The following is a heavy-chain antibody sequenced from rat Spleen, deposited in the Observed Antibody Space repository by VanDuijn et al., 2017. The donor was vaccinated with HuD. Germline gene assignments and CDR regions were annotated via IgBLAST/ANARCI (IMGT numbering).Heavy chain of an antibody. CDR3: ARRTMGIILDY. Sequence: EVHLVESDGGLVQPGRSLKLSCAASGFIFSDFYMAWVRQAPTKGLEWVATISYDGSKTYYRDSVKGRFTISRDNARSTLNLHMDSLRSEDTALYYCARRTMGIILDYWGQGVMVIVSS. V-gene: IGHV5-29*01. D-gene: IGHD1-9*01. CDR1: GFIFSDFY. J-gene: IGHJ2*01. CDR2: ISYDGSKT.